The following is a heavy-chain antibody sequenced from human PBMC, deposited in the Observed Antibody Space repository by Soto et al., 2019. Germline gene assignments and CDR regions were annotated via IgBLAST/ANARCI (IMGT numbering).Heavy chain of an antibody. CDR1: GYTFTSYG. V-gene: IGHV1-18*01. Sequence: ASVKVSCKASGYTFTSYGISWVRQAHGQGLEWMGWISAYNGNTNYAQKLQGRVTMTTDTSTSTAYMELRSVRSDDTAVYYCARDPEDFGVVIIPSYYFDYWGQGTLVTVSS. J-gene: IGHJ4*02. CDR2: ISAYNGNT. D-gene: IGHD3-3*01. CDR3: ARDPEDFGVVIIPSYYFDY.